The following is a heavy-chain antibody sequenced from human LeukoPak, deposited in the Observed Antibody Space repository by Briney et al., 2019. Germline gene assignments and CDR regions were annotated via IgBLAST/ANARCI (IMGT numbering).Heavy chain of an antibody. V-gene: IGHV3-30*04. Sequence: GTSLRLSCSASGFTFSRYAMHWVRQAPGKGLEWVAVISYDGTNKYYADSVKGRFTISRDNSKNALYLQMNSLRVEDTAIYYCARDPYNGAYSEGYYYYYMDVWGKGTTVTVSS. D-gene: IGHD1-1*01. J-gene: IGHJ6*03. CDR1: GFTFSRYA. CDR2: ISYDGTNK. CDR3: ARDPYNGAYSEGYYYYYMDV.